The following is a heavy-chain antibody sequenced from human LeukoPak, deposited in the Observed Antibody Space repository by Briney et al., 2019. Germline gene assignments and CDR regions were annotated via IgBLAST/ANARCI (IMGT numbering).Heavy chain of an antibody. CDR1: GFTFRSHS. CDR2: ISSSSSYI. D-gene: IGHD2-2*01. V-gene: IGHV3-21*01. Sequence: GGSLRLSCAASGFTFRSHSMNWVRQAPGRGLEWVSSISSSSSYIYYADSVKGRFTISRDNAKNSLYLQMTSLRAEDTAVYYCARDSRYCSSTSCYHEYWGQGTLVTVSS. CDR3: ARDSRYCSSTSCYHEY. J-gene: IGHJ4*02.